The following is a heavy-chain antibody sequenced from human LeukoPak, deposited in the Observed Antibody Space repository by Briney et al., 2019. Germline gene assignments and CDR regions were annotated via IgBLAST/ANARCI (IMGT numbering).Heavy chain of an antibody. CDR1: GGSISSYY. CDR2: IYFSGST. D-gene: IGHD2-8*01. Sequence: PSETLSLTCTVSGGSISSYYWTWVRQPPGKAREWVGYIYFSGSTNYNPSLESRLTISLDTPKKQFSLNLTSVTAADTASYYCTRGRFSMLTETYFFDSWGQGSLVIVSS. V-gene: IGHV4-59*01. J-gene: IGHJ4*02. CDR3: TRGRFSMLTETYFFDS.